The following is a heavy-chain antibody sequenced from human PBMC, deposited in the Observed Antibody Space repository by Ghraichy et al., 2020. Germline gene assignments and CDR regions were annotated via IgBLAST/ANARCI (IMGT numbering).Heavy chain of an antibody. CDR3: ARRRTALGTVGESNWFDP. CDR1: GDSINSYY. D-gene: IGHD3-16*01. CDR2: IDPSGSP. J-gene: IGHJ5*02. V-gene: IGHV4-59*12. Sequence: SETLSLTCSVSGDSINSYYWNWIRQPPGKGLEWIGHIDPSGSPRYNPSLISRVSISIDTSKTQFSLKLSSVTAADTAVYFCARRRTALGTVGESNWFDPWGPGILATVSS.